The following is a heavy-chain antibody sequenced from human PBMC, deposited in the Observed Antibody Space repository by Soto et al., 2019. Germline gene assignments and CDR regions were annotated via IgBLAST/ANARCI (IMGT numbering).Heavy chain of an antibody. Sequence: QVQLQESGPGLVKPSETLSLTCTVSGDSMTKYYWSWIQQPAGKGLEWIGRIYTSGSTNYNPSLKSRVTMSIDTSNNHFSLSLKSVTAADTAVYYCARTVGAAYYFDFWGQGALVTVSS. D-gene: IGHD1-26*01. CDR2: IYTSGST. V-gene: IGHV4-4*07. CDR3: ARTVGAAYYFDF. J-gene: IGHJ4*02. CDR1: GDSMTKYY.